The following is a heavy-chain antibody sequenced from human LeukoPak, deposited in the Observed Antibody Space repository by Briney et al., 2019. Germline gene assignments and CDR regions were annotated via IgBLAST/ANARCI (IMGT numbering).Heavy chain of an antibody. V-gene: IGHV2-5*02. CDR3: AISRRGKIFDY. J-gene: IGHJ4*02. D-gene: IGHD3-16*01. Sequence: SGPTLVNPTQTLTLTCTFSGFSLSTSGVGVGWIRQPPGKALEWLALIYWDDDKCYSTSLKSRLTPTQDTSKNQVVLTMTNMDPVDTATYYCAISRRGKIFDYWGQGTLVTVSS. CDR1: GFSLSTSGVG. CDR2: IYWDDDK.